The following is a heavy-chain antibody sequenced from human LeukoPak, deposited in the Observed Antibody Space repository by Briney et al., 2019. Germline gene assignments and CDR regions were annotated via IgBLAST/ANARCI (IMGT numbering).Heavy chain of an antibody. V-gene: IGHV3-21*01. D-gene: IGHD2-2*01. Sequence: GGSLRLSCAASGFTFSRYSMNWVRQAPGKGLEWVSSISSSSSYIYYADSVKGRFTISRDNAKNSLYLQMNSLRAEDTAVYYCASSSPNWFDPWVQGTLVTVSS. CDR1: GFTFSRYS. CDR2: ISSSSSYI. CDR3: ASSSPNWFDP. J-gene: IGHJ5*02.